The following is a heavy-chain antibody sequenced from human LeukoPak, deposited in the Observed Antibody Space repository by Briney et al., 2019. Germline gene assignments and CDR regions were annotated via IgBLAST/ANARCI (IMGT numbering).Heavy chain of an antibody. CDR1: GYTFTSYG. Sequence: ASVKVSCKASGYTFTSYGISWVRQAPGQGLEWMGWISADNGNTNYARNLQDRVTVTTDTSTSTAYMELRSLRSDDTAVYYCARSCSSHDCYGCPWGQGTLVTVSS. CDR2: ISADNGNT. CDR3: ARSCSSHDCYGCP. D-gene: IGHD2-2*01. J-gene: IGHJ5*02. V-gene: IGHV1-18*01.